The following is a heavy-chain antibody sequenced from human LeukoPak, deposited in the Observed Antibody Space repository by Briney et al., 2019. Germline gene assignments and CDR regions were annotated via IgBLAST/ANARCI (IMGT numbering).Heavy chain of an antibody. CDR3: VSGSYSVAFDI. J-gene: IGHJ3*02. V-gene: IGHV4-34*01. D-gene: IGHD1-26*01. CDR2: INHSGST. Sequence: SETLSLTCTVSGGSISSYYWSWIRQPPGKGLEWIGEINHSGSTNYNPSLKSRVTISVDTSKNQFSLKLSSVTAADTAVYYCVSGSYSVAFDIWGQGTMVTVSS. CDR1: GGSISSYY.